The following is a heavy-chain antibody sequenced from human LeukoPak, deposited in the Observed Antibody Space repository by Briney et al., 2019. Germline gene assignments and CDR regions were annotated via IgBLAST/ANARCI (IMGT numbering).Heavy chain of an antibody. CDR3: ARTPPYDSSGYYSSGYFDY. D-gene: IGHD3-22*01. J-gene: IGHJ4*02. Sequence: GGSLRLSCAASGFSVNSNYMSWVRQAPGKGLEWVSVIYSGGSTYYADSVKGRFTISRDDSKNTLYLQMNSLRAEDTAVYYCARTPPYDSSGYYSSGYFDYWGQGTLVTVSS. CDR2: IYSGGST. V-gene: IGHV3-53*01. CDR1: GFSVNSNY.